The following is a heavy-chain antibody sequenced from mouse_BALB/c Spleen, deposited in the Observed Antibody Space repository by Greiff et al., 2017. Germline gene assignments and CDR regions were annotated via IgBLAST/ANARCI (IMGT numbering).Heavy chain of an antibody. V-gene: IGHV7-3*02. Sequence: EVKLMESGGGLVQPGGSLRLSCATSGFTFTDYYMSWVRQPPGKALEWLGFIRNKANGYTTEYSASVKGRFTISRDNSQSILYLQMNTLRAEDSATYYCARAPFTTVVATEGYFDYWGQGTTLTVSS. CDR3: ARAPFTTVVATEGYFDY. CDR1: GFTFTDYY. J-gene: IGHJ2*01. D-gene: IGHD1-1*01. CDR2: IRNKANGYTT.